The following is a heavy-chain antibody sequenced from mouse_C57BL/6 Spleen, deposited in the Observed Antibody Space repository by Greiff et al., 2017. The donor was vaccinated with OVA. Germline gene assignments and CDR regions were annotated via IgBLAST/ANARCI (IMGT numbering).Heavy chain of an antibody. J-gene: IGHJ4*01. V-gene: IGHV1-69*01. D-gene: IGHD1-1*01. CDR2: IDPSDSYT. CDR3: ARFITPPWNAMDY. Sequence: VQLQQPGAELVMPGASVKLSCKASGYTFTSYWMHWVKQRPGQGLEWIGEIDPSDSYTNYNQKFKGKSTLTVDKSSSTAYMQLSSLTYEDSAGYYCARFITPPWNAMDYWGQGTSVTASS. CDR1: GYTFTSYW.